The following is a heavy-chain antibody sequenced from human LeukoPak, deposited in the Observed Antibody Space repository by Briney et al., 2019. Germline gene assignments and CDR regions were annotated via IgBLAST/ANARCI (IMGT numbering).Heavy chain of an antibody. CDR3: ARHVDGYYYYGMDV. CDR1: GGSISSSSYY. D-gene: IGHD2-15*01. V-gene: IGHV4-39*01. CDR2: IYYSGNT. J-gene: IGHJ6*02. Sequence: SETLSLTCTVSGGSISSSSYYWGWIRQPPGKGLEWIGSIYYSGNTYYNPSLKSRVTISADTSKNQFSLKLSSVTAADTAVYYCARHVDGYYYYGMDVWGQGTTVSVSS.